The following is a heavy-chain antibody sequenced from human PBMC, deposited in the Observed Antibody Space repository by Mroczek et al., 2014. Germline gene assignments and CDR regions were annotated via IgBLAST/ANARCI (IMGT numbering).Heavy chain of an antibody. CDR3: ARDYRDIAVAGLPDY. CDR2: INPNSGGT. D-gene: IGHD6-19*01. Sequence: VQLVESGAEVKKPGASVKVSCKASGYTFTGYYMHWVRQAPGQGLEWMGWINPNSGGTNYAQKFQGRVTMTRDTSISTAYMELSRLRSDDTAVYYCARDYRDIAVAGLPDYWGQGTLVTVSS. V-gene: IGHV1-2*02. J-gene: IGHJ4*02. CDR1: GYTFTGYY.